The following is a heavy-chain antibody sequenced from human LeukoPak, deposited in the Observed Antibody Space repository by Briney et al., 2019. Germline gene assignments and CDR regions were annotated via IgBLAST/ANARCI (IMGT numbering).Heavy chain of an antibody. D-gene: IGHD3-10*01. Sequence: PGRSLRLSCAASGFTFSSYAMHWVRQAPGKGLEWVAVISYDGSNKYYADSVKGRFTISRDNSKNTLYLQMNSLRAEDTAVYYCARDYFFAGSGSSRGLDYWGQGTLVTVSS. CDR1: GFTFSSYA. J-gene: IGHJ4*02. CDR3: ARDYFFAGSGSSRGLDY. V-gene: IGHV3-30-3*01. CDR2: ISYDGSNK.